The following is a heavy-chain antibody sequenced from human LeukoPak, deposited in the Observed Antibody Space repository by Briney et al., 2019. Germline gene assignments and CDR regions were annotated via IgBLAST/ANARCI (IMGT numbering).Heavy chain of an antibody. D-gene: IGHD3-22*01. V-gene: IGHV1-46*01. CDR2: INPSGGST. CDR1: GYTFTSYY. Sequence: ASVKVSCKASGYTFTSYYMHWVRQAPGQGLEWMGIINPSGGSTSYAQKFQGRVTMTRDTSTSTVYMELSSLRSEDTAVYYCARLSGPRDYYDSSGNYWGQGTLVTVSS. CDR3: ARLSGPRDYYDSSGNY. J-gene: IGHJ4*02.